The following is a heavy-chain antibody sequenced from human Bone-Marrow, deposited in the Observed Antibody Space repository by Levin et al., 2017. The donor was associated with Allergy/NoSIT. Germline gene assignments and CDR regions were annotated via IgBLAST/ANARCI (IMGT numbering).Heavy chain of an antibody. Sequence: KISCQASGGTFSSYAINWVRQAPGQGLEWMGGIIPIFGIANYAQKFQGRVTITADESTGTAYMEVSSLRSEDTAVYYCAGQNCSSTSCYEDVWFDPWGQGTLVTVSS. J-gene: IGHJ5*02. CDR1: GGTFSSYA. V-gene: IGHV1-69*01. CDR2: IIPIFGIA. CDR3: AGQNCSSTSCYEDVWFDP. D-gene: IGHD2-2*01.